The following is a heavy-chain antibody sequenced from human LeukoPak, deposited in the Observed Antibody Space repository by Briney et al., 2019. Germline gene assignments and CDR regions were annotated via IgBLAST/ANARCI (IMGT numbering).Heavy chain of an antibody. CDR2: VNWNSAYI. Sequence: PGRSLRLSCAASGFSFGDYAMHWVRPAPGKGLEWVAGVNWNSAYIGYGDSMKGRVTLYRDNAKKSLYLQMNGLRVEDMALYYCGKDRAELGGSRSYAFDVWGQGTMVTVSS. J-gene: IGHJ3*01. CDR1: GFSFGDYA. V-gene: IGHV3-9*03. D-gene: IGHD1-26*01. CDR3: GKDRAELGGSRSYAFDV.